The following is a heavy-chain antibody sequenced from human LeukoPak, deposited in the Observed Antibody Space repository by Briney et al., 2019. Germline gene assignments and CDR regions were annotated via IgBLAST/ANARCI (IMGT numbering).Heavy chain of an antibody. Sequence: SVKVSCKASGGTFSGYAISWVRQAPGQGLEWMGGIIPIFGTANYAQKFQGRVTITADESTSTAYMELSSLRSEDTAVYYCARGGGRYYGSGSYYSDFDYWGQGTLVTVSS. D-gene: IGHD3-10*01. V-gene: IGHV1-69*13. CDR3: ARGGGRYYGSGSYYSDFDY. CDR1: GGTFSGYA. CDR2: IIPIFGTA. J-gene: IGHJ4*02.